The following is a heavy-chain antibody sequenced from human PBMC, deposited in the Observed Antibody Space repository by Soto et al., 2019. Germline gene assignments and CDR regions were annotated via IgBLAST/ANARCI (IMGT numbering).Heavy chain of an antibody. CDR3: ARGSSSPNYYDSSGPFDY. Sequence: SETLSLTCAVYGGSFSGYYWSWIRQPPGKGLEWIGEINHSGSTNYNPSLKSRVTISVDTSKNQFSLKLSSVTAADTAVYYCARGSSSPNYYDSSGPFDYWGQGTLVTVSS. CDR2: INHSGST. V-gene: IGHV4-34*01. D-gene: IGHD3-22*01. CDR1: GGSFSGYY. J-gene: IGHJ4*02.